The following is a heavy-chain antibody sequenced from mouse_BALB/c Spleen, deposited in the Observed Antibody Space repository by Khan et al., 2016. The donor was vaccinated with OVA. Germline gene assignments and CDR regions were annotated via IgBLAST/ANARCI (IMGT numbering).Heavy chain of an antibody. CDR1: GFSLTGYG. V-gene: IGHV2-6-7*01. Sequence: VQLVESGPGLVAPSQSLSITCTVSGFSLTGYGVTWVRQPPGKGLEWLGMIWGDGTTDYKSDLKSRLSINKDNSKSQVFIQMNSLQNDDTARDYCARCYYCNYREAIDHRGQGNSVTVSS. CDR2: IWGDGTT. D-gene: IGHD2-1*01. J-gene: IGHJ4*01. CDR3: ARCYYCNYREAIDH.